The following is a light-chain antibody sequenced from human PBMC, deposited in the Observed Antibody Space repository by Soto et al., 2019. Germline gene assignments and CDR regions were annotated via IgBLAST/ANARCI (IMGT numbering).Light chain of an antibody. V-gene: IGLV1-51*01. CDR1: ISNIENNY. CDR3: ATWDSSLSGGV. J-gene: IGLJ1*01. Sequence: QSVLTQPPSVSAAPGQKVTISCSGSISNIENNYVSWYRQLPGTAPKLLIYDDNKRPSGIPDRFSGSKSGTSATLGITGLETGDEADYYCATWDSSLSGGVFGTATKLTVL. CDR2: DDN.